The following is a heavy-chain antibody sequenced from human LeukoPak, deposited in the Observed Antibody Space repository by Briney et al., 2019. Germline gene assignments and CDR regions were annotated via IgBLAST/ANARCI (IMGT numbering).Heavy chain of an antibody. CDR2: VSGSGGYT. V-gene: IGHV3-23*01. CDR1: GFTFSSYA. D-gene: IGHD5-24*01. J-gene: IGHJ4*02. Sequence: PGGSLRLSCAASGFTFSSYAMSWVRQAPGKGLEWVSTVSGSGGYTYYADSVKGRFTISRDNSKNTLYLQMSILRAEDTAIYYCAKVTDGYNFFDYWGQGTLVTVSS. CDR3: AKVTDGYNFFDY.